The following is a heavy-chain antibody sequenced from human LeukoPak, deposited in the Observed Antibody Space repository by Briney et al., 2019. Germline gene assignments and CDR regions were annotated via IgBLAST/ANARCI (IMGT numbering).Heavy chain of an antibody. CDR2: INPNSGGT. V-gene: IGHV1-2*02. Sequence: GASVKVSCKASGYTFTGYYMHWVRQAPGQGLEWMGWINPNSGGTNYAQKFQGRVTMTRDTSISTAYMELSRLRSDDTAVYYCARDGSAYPPIPAGYENWFDPWGQGTLVTVSS. D-gene: IGHD2-2*01. CDR1: GYTFTGYY. J-gene: IGHJ5*02. CDR3: ARDGSAYPPIPAGYENWFDP.